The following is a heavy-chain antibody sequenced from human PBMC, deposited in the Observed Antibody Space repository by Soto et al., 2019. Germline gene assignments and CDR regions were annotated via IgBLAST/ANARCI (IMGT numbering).Heavy chain of an antibody. Sequence: QVQLVESGGGVVQPGRSLRLSCAASGFTFSSYAMHWVRQAPGKGLEWVAVISYDGSNKYYADSVKGRFTISRDNSKNTLYLQMNSLRAEDTAVYYCARDPRTHNWNDVESLASVLGWWGQGTLVTVSS. J-gene: IGHJ4*02. CDR2: ISYDGSNK. V-gene: IGHV3-30-3*01. D-gene: IGHD1-1*01. CDR3: ARDPRTHNWNDVESLASVLGW. CDR1: GFTFSSYA.